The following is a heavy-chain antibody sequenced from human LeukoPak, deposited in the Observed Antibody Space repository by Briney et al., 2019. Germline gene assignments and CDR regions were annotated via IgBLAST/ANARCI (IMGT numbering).Heavy chain of an antibody. D-gene: IGHD6-19*01. CDR1: GYSFTGYY. V-gene: IGHV1-2*02. CDR3: ARVRIAVPVFDP. CDR2: INPNSGGT. J-gene: IGHJ5*02. Sequence: ASVKLSCKASGYSFTGYYMHWERHAPGQGLEWMGWINPNSGGTNYAQKFQGRVTMTRDTSISTAYMERSRLRSDDTAVYYCARVRIAVPVFDPWGQGTLVTVSS.